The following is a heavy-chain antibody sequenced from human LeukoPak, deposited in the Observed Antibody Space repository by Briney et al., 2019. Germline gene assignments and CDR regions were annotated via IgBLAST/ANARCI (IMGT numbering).Heavy chain of an antibody. J-gene: IGHJ4*02. D-gene: IGHD4-11*01. CDR1: GFTYSHFG. Sequence: PTGGSLRLSCAGSGFTYSHFGMHWVRQAPGKGLEWVAVIWSDGTEEYYGDAVKGRFTISRDNSRNTVYLQMNNLRDDDTAVYYCAKDAQRGFDYSNSLEYWGQGTLVILSS. CDR3: AKDAQRGFDYSNSLEY. CDR2: IWSDGTEE. V-gene: IGHV3-33*06.